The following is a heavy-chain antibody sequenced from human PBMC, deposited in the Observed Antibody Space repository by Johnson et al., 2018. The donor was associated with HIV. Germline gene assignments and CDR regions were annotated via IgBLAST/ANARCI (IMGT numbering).Heavy chain of an antibody. J-gene: IGHJ3*02. Sequence: GKGLEWVSAIGTAGDTYYPGSVKGRFTISRENAKNSLYLQMNSLRAGDTAVYYCARGASAFDIWGQGTMVTVSS. CDR3: ARGASAFDI. CDR2: IGTAGDT. V-gene: IGHV3-13*01.